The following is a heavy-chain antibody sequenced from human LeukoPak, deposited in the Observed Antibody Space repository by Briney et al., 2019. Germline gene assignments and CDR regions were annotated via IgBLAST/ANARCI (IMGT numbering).Heavy chain of an antibody. CDR3: ARDYGGSSPFDY. CDR2: ISSSGSTI. Sequence: GSLRLSCAASGFPFSSYEMHWVRRAPGKGLEGVSYISSSGSTIYYADSVKGRFTISRDNAKNSLYLQMNSLRAEDTAVYYCARDYGGSSPFDYWGQGTLVTVSS. CDR1: GFPFSSYE. J-gene: IGHJ4*02. D-gene: IGHD4-23*01. V-gene: IGHV3-48*03.